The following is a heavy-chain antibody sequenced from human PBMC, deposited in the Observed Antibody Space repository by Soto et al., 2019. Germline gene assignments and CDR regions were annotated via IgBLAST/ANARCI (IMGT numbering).Heavy chain of an antibody. V-gene: IGHV4-34*01. CDR1: GGSFSGYY. J-gene: IGHJ5*02. CDR2: INHSGST. Sequence: QVQLQQWGAGLLKPSETLSLTCAVYGGSFSGYYWSWIRQPPGKGLEWIGEINHSGSTNYNPSLKSRVTISLDTSKNQFSLKLSSVSAADTAVYYCARGRPYSTIFGVATRWFDPWGQGTLVTVSS. CDR3: ARGRPYSTIFGVATRWFDP. D-gene: IGHD3-3*01.